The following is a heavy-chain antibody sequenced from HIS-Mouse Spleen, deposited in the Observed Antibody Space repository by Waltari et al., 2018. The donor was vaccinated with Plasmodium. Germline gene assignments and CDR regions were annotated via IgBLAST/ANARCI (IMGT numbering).Heavy chain of an antibody. CDR2: IYYSGST. CDR3: ARKFYDYVWGSYRPIDAFDI. D-gene: IGHD3-16*02. Sequence: QLQLQESGPGLVKPSETLSLTCTVSGGSISSSSYYWGWIRQPPGKGLEWIGSIYYSGSTYYKPSLKGRVTIPVDTSKNQFSLKLSSVTAADTAVYYCARKFYDYVWGSYRPIDAFDIWGQGTMVTVSS. CDR1: GGSISSSSYY. V-gene: IGHV4-39*07. J-gene: IGHJ3*02.